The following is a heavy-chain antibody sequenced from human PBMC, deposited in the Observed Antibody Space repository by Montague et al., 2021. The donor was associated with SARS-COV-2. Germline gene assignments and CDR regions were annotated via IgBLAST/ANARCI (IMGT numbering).Heavy chain of an antibody. D-gene: IGHD3-9*01. CDR1: GFSLSTSGMC. V-gene: IGHV2-70*01. CDR2: IDWDDDK. Sequence: PALVKPTQTLTLTCTFSGFSLSTSGMCVSWIRQPPGKALEWLALIDWDDDKYYSTSLKTRLTISKDNSKNQVVLTMTNMDPVDTATYYCARTYYDILPNLYYFDYWGQGTLVTVSS. CDR3: ARTYYDILPNLYYFDY. J-gene: IGHJ4*02.